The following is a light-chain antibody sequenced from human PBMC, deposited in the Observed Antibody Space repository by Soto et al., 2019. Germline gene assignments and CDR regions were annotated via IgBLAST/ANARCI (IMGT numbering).Light chain of an antibody. CDR3: SSFTNSGTVV. V-gene: IGLV2-14*01. Sequence: QSALTQPASVSGSPGQPITISCTGTSSDVGANNYVSWYQHHPGKAPKLLIYEVSNRPSGVSSRFSGSKSGNTASLTISGLQAEDEADYYCSSFTNSGTVVFGGGTKLTVL. J-gene: IGLJ2*01. CDR1: SSDVGANNY. CDR2: EVS.